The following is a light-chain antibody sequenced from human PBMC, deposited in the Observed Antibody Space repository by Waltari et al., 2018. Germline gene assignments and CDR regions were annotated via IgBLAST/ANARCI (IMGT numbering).Light chain of an antibody. V-gene: IGLV3-25*03. CDR2: KDR. Sequence: SYELTQPPSVSVSPGQTARITCSGDELPKQYTYWYRQRPGQAPVVVIFKDRQRAAGIPERFSGSSSGTTGTLTITGVQAEDEADYYCQSADSSGAYVFGTGTKVTVL. J-gene: IGLJ1*01. CDR1: ELPKQY. CDR3: QSADSSGAYV.